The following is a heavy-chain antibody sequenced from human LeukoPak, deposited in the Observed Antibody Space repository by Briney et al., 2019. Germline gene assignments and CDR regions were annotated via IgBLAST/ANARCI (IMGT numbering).Heavy chain of an antibody. D-gene: IGHD4-17*01. CDR1: GFSFNHYG. V-gene: IGHV3-30*18. J-gene: IGHJ4*02. CDR3: AKPTTETTPYFFDY. Sequence: PGGSLRLSCAASGFSFNHYGMHWFRQAPGKGLEWVASISYHTTDKFYADSVKGRFTISRDNSLDTLYLQMNSLRVEDTAIYYCAKPTTETTPYFFDYWGQGTLVTVSS. CDR2: ISYHTTDK.